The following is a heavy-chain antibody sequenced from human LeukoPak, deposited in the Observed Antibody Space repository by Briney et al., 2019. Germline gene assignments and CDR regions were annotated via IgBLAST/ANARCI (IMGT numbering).Heavy chain of an antibody. D-gene: IGHD5-12*01. J-gene: IGHJ3*02. CDR1: GFTFSNYH. CDR2: SSTSGYTT. CDR3: AREYSGYDGDAFDM. V-gene: IGHV3-11*04. Sequence: GGSLRLSCAASGFTFSNYHMSWVRQAPGKGLEWVSYSSTSGYTTYYADSVKGRFTISRDNARNSLYLQMNSLRAEDTAVYYCAREYSGYDGDAFDMWGQGTMVTVPS.